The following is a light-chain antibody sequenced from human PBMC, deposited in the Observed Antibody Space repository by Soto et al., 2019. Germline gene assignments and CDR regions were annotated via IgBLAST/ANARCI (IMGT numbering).Light chain of an antibody. CDR3: SSYTTSSTLE. V-gene: IGLV2-14*01. J-gene: IGLJ3*02. CDR2: EVS. CDR1: SSDIGAYNY. Sequence: QSALTQPASVSGSPGQSITISCTGTSSDIGAYNYVSWYQQHPGKAPKLMIYEVSNRPSGISNRFSGSKSGNTASLSISGLQAEDEAGYYCSSYTTSSTLEFGGGTKVTVL.